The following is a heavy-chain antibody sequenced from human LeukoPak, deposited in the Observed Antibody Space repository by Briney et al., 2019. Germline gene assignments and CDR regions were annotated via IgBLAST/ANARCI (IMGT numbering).Heavy chain of an antibody. CDR3: AKDHGGTRNAVYDYVWGSYRLGSEYFDY. CDR1: GFTFSSYG. D-gene: IGHD3-16*02. V-gene: IGHV3-30*02. J-gene: IGHJ4*02. Sequence: PGGSLRLSCAASGFTFSSYGMHWVRQAPGKGLEWVAFIRCDGSNKYYADSVKGRFTISRDNSKNTLYLQMNSLRAEDTAVYYCAKDHGGTRNAVYDYVWGSYRLGSEYFDYWGQGTLVTVSS. CDR2: IRCDGSNK.